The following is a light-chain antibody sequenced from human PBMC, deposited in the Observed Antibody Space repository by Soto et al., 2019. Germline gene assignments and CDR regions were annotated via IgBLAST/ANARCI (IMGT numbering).Light chain of an antibody. Sequence: EIVVTQSPGTLSLSPWERATLSCRASQSVSSSYLAWYQQKPGQAHRLLIHGASSRATGIPDRFSGSGSGTEFTLTTSRLEPDDFAVYHCQPYGSLMLLGGGTKVEI. CDR2: GAS. J-gene: IGKJ4*01. V-gene: IGKV3-20*01. CDR1: QSVSSSY. CDR3: QPYGSLML.